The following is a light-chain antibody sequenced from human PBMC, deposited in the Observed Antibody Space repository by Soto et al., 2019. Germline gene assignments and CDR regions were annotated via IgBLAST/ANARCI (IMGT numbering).Light chain of an antibody. V-gene: IGKV1-39*01. Sequence: DIQMTQSPSSLSASVGDRVTITCRASQSISSYLNWYQQKPGKAPKLLIYDASSLQSGVPSRFSGSGSGTDFTLTINSLQPEDFATYYCQQSYRTPGYTFGQGTKLEIK. J-gene: IGKJ2*01. CDR1: QSISSY. CDR3: QQSYRTPGYT. CDR2: DAS.